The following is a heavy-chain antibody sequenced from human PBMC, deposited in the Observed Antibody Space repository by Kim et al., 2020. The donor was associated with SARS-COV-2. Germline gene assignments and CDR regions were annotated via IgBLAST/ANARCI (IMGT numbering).Heavy chain of an antibody. D-gene: IGHD2-2*01. V-gene: IGHV4-59*13. CDR1: GGSISSYY. Sequence: SETLSLTCTVSGGSISSYYWSWIRQPPGKGLEWIGYIYYSGSTNYNPSLKSRVTISVDTSKNQFSLKLSSVTAADTAVYYCARSFSGYQLLSYYYGMDVWGQGTTVTVSS. J-gene: IGHJ6*02. CDR3: ARSFSGYQLLSYYYGMDV. CDR2: IYYSGST.